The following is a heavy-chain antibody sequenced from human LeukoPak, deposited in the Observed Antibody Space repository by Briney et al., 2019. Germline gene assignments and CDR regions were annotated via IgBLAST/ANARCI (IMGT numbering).Heavy chain of an antibody. V-gene: IGHV3-21*01. D-gene: IGHD1-26*01. Sequence: PGGSLRLSCAASGFTFSSYSMNWVRQAPGKGLEWVSSISSSSSYIYYADSVKGRFTISRDNAKNSLYLQMNSLRAEDTAVYYCAKGKGATSSGFDYWGQGTLVTVSS. J-gene: IGHJ4*02. CDR2: ISSSSSYI. CDR3: AKGKGATSSGFDY. CDR1: GFTFSSYS.